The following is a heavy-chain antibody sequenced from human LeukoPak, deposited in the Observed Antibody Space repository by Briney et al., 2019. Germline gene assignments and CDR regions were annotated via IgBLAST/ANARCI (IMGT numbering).Heavy chain of an antibody. D-gene: IGHD6-19*01. Sequence: SETLSLTCTVSGGSISGYYWSWIRQPPGKGLEWIGYIYYSGSTNYNPSLKSRVTISVDTSKNQFSLKLSSVTAADTAVYYCARDVGSGWYRDWGQGTLVTVSS. CDR2: IYYSGST. CDR1: GGSISGYY. J-gene: IGHJ4*02. V-gene: IGHV4-59*01. CDR3: ARDVGSGWYRD.